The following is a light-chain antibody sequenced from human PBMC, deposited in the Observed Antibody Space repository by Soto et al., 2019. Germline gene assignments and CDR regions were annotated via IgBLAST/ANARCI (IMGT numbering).Light chain of an antibody. CDR1: QGIDPY. Sequence: DVQMTQSPSSLSAFVGDRVTITCRASQGIDPYLAWFQQKPGKVPKLLIYATSTLQSGVPSRFSGRGSGTEFTLTINSLQPEDVGTYYCQKYNSAPLTFGGRTKVEIK. J-gene: IGKJ4*01. V-gene: IGKV1-27*01. CDR3: QKYNSAPLT. CDR2: ATS.